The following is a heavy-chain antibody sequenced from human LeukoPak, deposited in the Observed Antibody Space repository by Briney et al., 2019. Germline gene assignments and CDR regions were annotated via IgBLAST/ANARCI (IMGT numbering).Heavy chain of an antibody. CDR1: GFTFSDYY. CDR2: ISSSSSYT. V-gene: IGHV3-11*06. J-gene: IGHJ4*02. D-gene: IGHD2-2*01. Sequence: GGSLRLSCAASGFTFSDYYMSWIRQAPGKGLEWVSYISSSSSYTNYADSVKGRFTISRDNAKNSLYLQMNSLRAEDTAVYYCARGDIVVVPAATDYWGQGTLVTVSS. CDR3: ARGDIVVVPAATDY.